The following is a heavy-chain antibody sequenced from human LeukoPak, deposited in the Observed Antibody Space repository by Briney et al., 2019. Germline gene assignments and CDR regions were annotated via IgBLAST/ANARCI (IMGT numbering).Heavy chain of an antibody. V-gene: IGHV3-7*01. D-gene: IGHD2-21*02. Sequence: GGSLRLSCAASGFTFSTYWMNWYRQAPGKGLEWVGNINQDASEINYVASVRGRFTISRDNAKNSLHLQMNSLRAEDTAVYYCATDRDNSDWQKRFDSWGQGTLVTVPS. J-gene: IGHJ4*02. CDR1: GFTFSTYW. CDR3: ATDRDNSDWQKRFDS. CDR2: INQDASEI.